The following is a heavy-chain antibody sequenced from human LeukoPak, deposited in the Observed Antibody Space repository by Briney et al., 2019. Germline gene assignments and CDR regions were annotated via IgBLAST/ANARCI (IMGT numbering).Heavy chain of an antibody. CDR1: GITFSSYG. D-gene: IGHD1-7*01. CDR2: ISSTGGTT. CDR3: ARGATDTTRWFDP. J-gene: IGHJ5*02. Sequence: PGGTLRLSCAASGITFSSYGMSWVRQAPGKGLEWVSSISSTGGTTYYADSVKGRFTISRDNSKNTLYLQMNSLRAEDTAAYYCARGATDTTRWFDPWGQGTLVTVSS. V-gene: IGHV3-23*01.